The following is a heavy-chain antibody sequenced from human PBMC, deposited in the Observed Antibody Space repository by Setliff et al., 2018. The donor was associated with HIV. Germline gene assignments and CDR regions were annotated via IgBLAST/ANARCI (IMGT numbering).Heavy chain of an antibody. CDR3: VRDPGGIFDAFDV. Sequence: GGSLRLSCAASGFIFSDHVMHWVRQAPGKGLEWVAFIRHDGSNKYYADSVKGRFTISRDNAKNSLDLEMHSLTDEDTAVYYCVRDPGGIFDAFDVWGQGTMVTVSS. V-gene: IGHV3-30*02. D-gene: IGHD3-3*01. J-gene: IGHJ3*01. CDR1: GFIFSDHV. CDR2: IRHDGSNK.